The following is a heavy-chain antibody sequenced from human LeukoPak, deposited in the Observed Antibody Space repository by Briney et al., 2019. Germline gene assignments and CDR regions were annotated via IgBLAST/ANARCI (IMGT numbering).Heavy chain of an antibody. J-gene: IGHJ3*02. CDR3: AESSGAFDI. Sequence: SVKVSCKGTRGIFSSYAISWVRQAPGQGLEWMGGIIPIFGTANYAQKFQGRVTITTDESTSTAYMELSSLRSEDTAVYYCAESSGAFDIWGQGTMVTVSS. CDR2: IIPIFGTA. CDR1: RGIFSSYA. V-gene: IGHV1-69*05. D-gene: IGHD3-22*01.